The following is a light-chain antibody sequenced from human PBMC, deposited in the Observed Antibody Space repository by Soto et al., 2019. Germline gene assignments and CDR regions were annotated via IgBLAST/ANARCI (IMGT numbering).Light chain of an antibody. CDR3: QQYGTSPLT. J-gene: IGKJ4*01. CDR2: GAS. V-gene: IGKV3-20*01. CDR1: QSVSSN. Sequence: EIVLTQSPGTLSLSPGERATLSCRASQSVSSNLAWYQQKPGQAPRLLIHGASSRATGIPDRFSGSESGTDFTLTISRLEPEDFAVYYCQQYGTSPLTFGGGTKVDIK.